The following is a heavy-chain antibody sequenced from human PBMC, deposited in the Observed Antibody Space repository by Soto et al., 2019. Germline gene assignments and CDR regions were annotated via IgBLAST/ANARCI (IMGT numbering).Heavy chain of an antibody. CDR3: ARGGITGTTVYYYYGMDV. V-gene: IGHV4-34*01. Sequence: KSSETLSLTCAVYGGSFSGYYWSWIRQPPGKGLEWIGEINHSGSTNYNPSLKSRVTISVDTSKNQFSLKLSSVTAADTAVYYCARGGITGTTVYYYYGMDVWGQGTTVTSP. J-gene: IGHJ6*02. D-gene: IGHD1-7*01. CDR2: INHSGST. CDR1: GGSFSGYY.